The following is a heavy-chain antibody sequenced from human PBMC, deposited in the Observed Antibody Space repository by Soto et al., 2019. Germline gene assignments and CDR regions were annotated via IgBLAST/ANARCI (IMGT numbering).Heavy chain of an antibody. CDR2: IIPLFGRT. D-gene: IGHD2-8*01. J-gene: IGHJ4*02. V-gene: IGHV1-69*02. CDR3: ATFYGGDCTTTTCWGDFDY. Sequence: QVQLVQSGAEVKKPGSSVKVSCKASGGIFNRYSVSWVRQAPGQGLEWMGRIIPLFGRTNYAQKFQGRVMITADKSKNTAYMEVNGLRSEDTALYYCATFYGGDCTTTTCWGDFDYWGQGTLVTVTS. CDR1: GGIFNRYS.